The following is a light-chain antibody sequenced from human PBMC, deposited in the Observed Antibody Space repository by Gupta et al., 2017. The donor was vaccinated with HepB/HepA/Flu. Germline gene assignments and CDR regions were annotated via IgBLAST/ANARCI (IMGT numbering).Light chain of an antibody. CDR3: QQYGSSPWWT. CDR1: QSVSSSY. CDR2: GAS. V-gene: IGKV3-20*01. Sequence: EIVLTQSPGNLSLSPGERATLSCRASQSVSSSYLAWYQQKPGQAPRLLIYGASSRATGIPDRFSGGGSGTDFTLTISRLEPEDFAVYYCQQYGSSPWWTFGQGTKVEIK. J-gene: IGKJ1*01.